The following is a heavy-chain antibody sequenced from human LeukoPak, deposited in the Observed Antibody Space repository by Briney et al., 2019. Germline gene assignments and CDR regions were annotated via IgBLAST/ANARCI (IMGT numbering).Heavy chain of an antibody. V-gene: IGHV3-7*05. CDR3: ARGSTGA. Sequence: GGSLRLSCVVSGFTFSSSWMSWVRPAPGKGLEWVANIKQDGSEKYYVDSVKGRFTISRDNAKNSLYLQMNSLRAEDTAVYYCARGSTGAWGQGTTVTVSS. CDR1: GFTFSSSW. CDR2: IKQDGSEK. J-gene: IGHJ6*02.